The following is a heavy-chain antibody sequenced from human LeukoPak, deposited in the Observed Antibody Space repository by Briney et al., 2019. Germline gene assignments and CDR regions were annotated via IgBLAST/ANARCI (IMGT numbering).Heavy chain of an antibody. J-gene: IGHJ4*02. V-gene: IGHV3-53*01. CDR2: IYSSGST. Sequence: GGSLRLSCAASGFIVSSHYMSWVRQAPGKGLEWVTVIYSSGSTYYADSVKGRFTISRDNSKNTLHLQMNTLRAEDTAVYYCASRIATAGSVDYWGQGTLVTVSS. D-gene: IGHD6-13*01. CDR3: ASRIATAGSVDY. CDR1: GFIVSSHY.